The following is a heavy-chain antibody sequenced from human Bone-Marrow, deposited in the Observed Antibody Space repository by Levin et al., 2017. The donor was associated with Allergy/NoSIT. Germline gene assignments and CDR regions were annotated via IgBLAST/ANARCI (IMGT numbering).Heavy chain of an antibody. Sequence: GESLKISCAASGFTFSSFAMSWVRQTPGKGLEWVSSIGGTTGNTYYADPVKGRFTISRDNSKNTLFLQLNSLSAEDTALYYCAKTVGYTYGNYYMDVWGKGTTVTVSS. CDR1: GFTFSSFA. CDR2: IGGTTGNT. V-gene: IGHV3-23*01. J-gene: IGHJ6*03. CDR3: AKTVGYTYGNYYMDV. D-gene: IGHD5-18*01.